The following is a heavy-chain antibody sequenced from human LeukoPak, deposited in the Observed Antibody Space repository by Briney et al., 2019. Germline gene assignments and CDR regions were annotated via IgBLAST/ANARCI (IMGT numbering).Heavy chain of an antibody. J-gene: IGHJ4*02. CDR2: SYSSGNT. CDR1: GASISSYY. D-gene: IGHD6-25*01. V-gene: IGHV4-4*09. Sequence: SETLSLTCTVAGASISSYYWSWIRQPPGKGLEWIGHSYSSGNTNYNPSLKSRVTISIDTSKNHFSLRLRSVTAADTAVFYCARRLGSAWYFDYWGQGTLVTGSS. CDR3: ARRLGSAWYFDY.